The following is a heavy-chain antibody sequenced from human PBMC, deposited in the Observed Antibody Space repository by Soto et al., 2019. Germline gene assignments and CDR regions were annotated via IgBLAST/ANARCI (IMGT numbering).Heavy chain of an antibody. CDR3: ARGSYRSSPLIYYYYYYGMDV. V-gene: IGHV1-69*06. CDR1: GGTFSSYA. D-gene: IGHD6-6*01. CDR2: IIPIFGTA. J-gene: IGHJ6*02. Sequence: SVKVSCKASGGTFSSYAISWVRQAPGQGLEWMGGIIPIFGTANYAQKFQGRVTITADKSTSTAYTELSSLRSEDTAVYYCARGSYRSSPLIYYYYYYGMDVWGQGTTVTVSS.